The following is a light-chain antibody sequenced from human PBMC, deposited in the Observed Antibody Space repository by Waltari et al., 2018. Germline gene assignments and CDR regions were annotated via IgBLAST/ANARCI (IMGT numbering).Light chain of an antibody. CDR1: QSVRSN. CDR3: QHYHNWPHT. Sequence: EIVMTQSPATLSVSPGERATLSCRASQSVRSNVVWYQQKPGQAPRLLIFDASTRATSIPARFRGSGFGTEFTLTISSLQSEDFAVYYCQHYHNWPHTFGQGTKVEIK. V-gene: IGKV3-15*01. CDR2: DAS. J-gene: IGKJ1*01.